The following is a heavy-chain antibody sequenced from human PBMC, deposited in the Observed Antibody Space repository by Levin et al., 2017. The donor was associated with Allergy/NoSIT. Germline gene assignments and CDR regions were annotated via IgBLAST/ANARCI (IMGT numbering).Heavy chain of an antibody. CDR2: ISGSLTTI. CDR1: GFTFSDDY. Sequence: GESLKISCAASGFTFSDDYMSWIRQAPGKGLEWVSSISGSLTTIKYADSVEGRFTISWDNTKTSLFLQMNSLRVEDTAGYYYAREPGGSYDNWGQGTLVTVSS. D-gene: IGHD1-26*01. J-gene: IGHJ4*02. V-gene: IGHV3-11*01. CDR3: AREPGGSYDN.